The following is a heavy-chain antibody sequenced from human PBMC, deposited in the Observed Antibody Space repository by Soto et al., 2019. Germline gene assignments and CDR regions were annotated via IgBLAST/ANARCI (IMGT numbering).Heavy chain of an antibody. CDR3: ARAGGWELLKYYFDY. CDR1: GFTFSSYA. CDR2: ISYDGSNK. J-gene: IGHJ4*02. V-gene: IGHV3-30-3*01. D-gene: IGHD1-26*01. Sequence: GGSRRHSWAASGFTFSSYAMHWVRQAPGKGLEWVAVISYDGSNKYYADAVKGRFTISRDNPKTTLYLQMNSLRAEDTAVYYCARAGGWELLKYYFDYWGQGTLVSFSS.